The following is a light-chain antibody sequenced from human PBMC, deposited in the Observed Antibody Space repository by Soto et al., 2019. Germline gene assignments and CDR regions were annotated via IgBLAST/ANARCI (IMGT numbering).Light chain of an antibody. CDR3: QQYGSSPWT. CDR2: GAS. CDR1: QSVSSNL. Sequence: EIVMTQSPATLSVSTGERATLSCRASQSVSSNLLAWYQQKPDQAPRLLIYGASSRATGIPDRFSGSGSGTDFTLTINRLEPEDFAVYYCQQYGSSPWTFGQGTKVDIK. V-gene: IGKV3-20*01. J-gene: IGKJ1*01.